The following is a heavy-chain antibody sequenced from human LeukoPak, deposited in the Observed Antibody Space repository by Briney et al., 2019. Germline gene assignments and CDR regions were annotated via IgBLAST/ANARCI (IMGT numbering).Heavy chain of an antibody. CDR2: ISGSGGST. J-gene: IGHJ6*02. CDR1: GFTFSSYA. V-gene: IGHV3-23*01. CDR3: ATYSMSWYTYPRRYYYGMDV. D-gene: IGHD6-13*01. Sequence: GGSLRLSCAASGFTFSSYAMGWVRQAPGKGLEWVSAISGSGGSTYYADSVKGRFTISRDNSKNTLYLQMNRLRAEDTAVYYCATYSMSWYTYPRRYYYGMDVWGQGTTVTVSS.